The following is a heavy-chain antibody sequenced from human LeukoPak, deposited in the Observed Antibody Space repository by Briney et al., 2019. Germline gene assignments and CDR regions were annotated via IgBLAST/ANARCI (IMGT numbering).Heavy chain of an antibody. Sequence: GGSLRLSCAASGFTFSSDVMSWVRQAPGKGLEWVSAISGSGGRTYYADSVKGRFTITRDNSKKTVYLQRNSLRPEDTAVYYCAKVRAPRQYYFDYWGQGTLVTVSS. CDR2: ISGSGGRT. CDR3: AKVRAPRQYYFDY. D-gene: IGHD1-26*01. CDR1: GFTFSSDV. V-gene: IGHV3-23*01. J-gene: IGHJ4*02.